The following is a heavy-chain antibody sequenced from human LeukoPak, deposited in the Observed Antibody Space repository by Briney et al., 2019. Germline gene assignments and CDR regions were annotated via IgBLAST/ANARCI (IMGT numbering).Heavy chain of an antibody. CDR2: IYYSGST. CDR3: ARGGLQYSSSWYGAGYNSNFDY. J-gene: IGHJ4*02. Sequence: SETLSLTCTVSGGSISSYYWSWIRQPPGKGLEWIGYIYYSGSTNYNPSLKSRVTISVDTSKNQFSLKLSSMTAADTAVYYCARGGLQYSSSWYGAGYNSNFDYWGQGTLVTVSS. CDR1: GGSISSYY. V-gene: IGHV4-59*12. D-gene: IGHD6-13*01.